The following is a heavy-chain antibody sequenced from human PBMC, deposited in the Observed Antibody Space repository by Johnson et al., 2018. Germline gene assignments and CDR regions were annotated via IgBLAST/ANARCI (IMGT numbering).Heavy chain of an antibody. CDR1: EFTFSDYA. Sequence: VQLVQSGGGLVQPGGSLRLSCAASEFTFSDYAMNWVRQAPGKGLEWVSRIGDTGTSTYYVDSVKGRFTLSRDNSKNTLFLQMNSLSAEDTALYYCARGGRGGWEYFQDWGQGTLVTVSS. CDR3: ARGGRGGWEYFQD. CDR2: IGDTGTST. V-gene: IGHV3-23*04. D-gene: IGHD6-19*01. J-gene: IGHJ1*01.